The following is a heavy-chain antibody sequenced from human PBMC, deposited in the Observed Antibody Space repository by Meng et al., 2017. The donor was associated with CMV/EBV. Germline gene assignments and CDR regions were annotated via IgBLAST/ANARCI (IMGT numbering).Heavy chain of an antibody. J-gene: IGHJ4*02. CDR2: ISSSSSYI. V-gene: IGHV3-21*01. D-gene: IGHD5-18*01. CDR1: GFTFSSYS. CDR3: ARDTAMGAPSDY. Sequence: GGSLRPSCAASGFTFSSYSMNWVRQAPGKGLEWVSSISSSSSYIYYADSVKGRFTISRDNAKNSLYLQMNSLRAEDTAVYYCARDTAMGAPSDYWGQGTLVTVSS.